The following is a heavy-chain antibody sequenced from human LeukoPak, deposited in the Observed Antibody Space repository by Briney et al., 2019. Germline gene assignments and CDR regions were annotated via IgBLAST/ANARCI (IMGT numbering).Heavy chain of an antibody. D-gene: IGHD2-2*01. CDR3: ARGVVVPAAMPEVYWLDH. J-gene: IGHJ5*02. Sequence: ASVKLSCKASGYTFTNYYMHWVRQAPGQGLEWMGIINPSGGSTSFAQKFQGRVIMTRDTSTSTVYMELSSLRSEDTAVYYCARGVVVPAAMPEVYWLDHWGRGPLVTVSS. CDR2: INPSGGST. V-gene: IGHV1-46*01. CDR1: GYTFTNYY.